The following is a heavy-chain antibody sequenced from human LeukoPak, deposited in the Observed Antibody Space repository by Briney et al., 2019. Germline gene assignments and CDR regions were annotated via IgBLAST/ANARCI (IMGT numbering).Heavy chain of an antibody. V-gene: IGHV4-59*08. CDR3: TRSRSINYGDYGWFFY. CDR2: VYYSGST. CDR1: GGSISKYY. D-gene: IGHD4-17*01. J-gene: IGHJ4*02. Sequence: SETLSLTCTVSGGSISKYYWSWIRQSPGKGLEWIGYVYYSGSTIYNPSLKSRVAISVDTSKNQFSLNLTSVTAADTAVYFCTRSRSINYGDYGWFFYWGQGTLVTVS.